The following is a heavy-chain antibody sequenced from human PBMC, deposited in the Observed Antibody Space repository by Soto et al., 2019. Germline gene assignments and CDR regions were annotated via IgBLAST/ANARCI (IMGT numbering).Heavy chain of an antibody. CDR1: GFTFGDYT. CDR2: ITWDGINI. J-gene: IGHJ4*02. CDR3: AKDGIAWH. Sequence: PGESLKISCTASGFTFGDYTMRWVRQAPGKGLEWVSLITWDGINIEYADSVRGRFTISRDNSKNSLYLQMNGLRHEDTAFYYCAKDGIAWHWGQGTLVTISS. D-gene: IGHD2-15*01. V-gene: IGHV3-43*01.